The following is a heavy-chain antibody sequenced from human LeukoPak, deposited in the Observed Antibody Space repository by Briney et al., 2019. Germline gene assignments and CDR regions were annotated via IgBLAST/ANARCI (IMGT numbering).Heavy chain of an antibody. CDR2: ISSSGSTI. Sequence: SGGSLRLSCAASGFTFSDYYMSWIRQAPGKGLEWVSYISSSGSTIYYADSVKGRFTISRDNAKNSLYLQMNSLRAEDTAVYYCARDGTYCSSTSCYRRGYWGQGTLVTVSS. D-gene: IGHD2-2*01. V-gene: IGHV3-11*04. CDR1: GFTFSDYY. J-gene: IGHJ4*02. CDR3: ARDGTYCSSTSCYRRGY.